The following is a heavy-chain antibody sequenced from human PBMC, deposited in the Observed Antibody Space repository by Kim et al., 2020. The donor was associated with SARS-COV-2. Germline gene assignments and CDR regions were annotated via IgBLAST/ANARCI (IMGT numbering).Heavy chain of an antibody. CDR3: AKNHQPDILMDV. J-gene: IGHJ6*02. Sequence: GGSLRLSCAASAFSFSSYPMSWVRQAPGKGLQWVSTVGDDGRTTDYADSVKGRFIISRDNSRNTLYLQMSSLRPEDTAIYFCAKNHQPDILMDVWGQGTT. D-gene: IGHD3-9*01. CDR2: VGDDGRTT. V-gene: IGHV3-23*01. CDR1: AFSFSSYP.